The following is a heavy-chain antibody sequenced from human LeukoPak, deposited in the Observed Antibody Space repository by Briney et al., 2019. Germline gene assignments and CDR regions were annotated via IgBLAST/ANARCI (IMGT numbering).Heavy chain of an antibody. CDR2: INPNSGGT. V-gene: IGHV1-2*02. J-gene: IGHJ6*03. CDR1: GYTFTGYY. D-gene: IGHD2-2*02. Sequence: ASVKVSCKASGYTFTGYYMHGVRQAPGQGLEWMGWINPNSGGTNYAQKFQGRVTMTRDTSISTAYMELSRLRSDDTAVYYCARDRLVVVPAAIRGYYMDVWGKGTTVTVSS. CDR3: ARDRLVVVPAAIRGYYMDV.